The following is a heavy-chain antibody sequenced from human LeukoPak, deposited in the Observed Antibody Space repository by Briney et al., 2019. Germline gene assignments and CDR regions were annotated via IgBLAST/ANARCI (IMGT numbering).Heavy chain of an antibody. D-gene: IGHD3-22*01. Sequence: GGSLRLSCAASGFTFSSYWMSWVRQAPGKGLEWVANIEQDGSEKNYVDSVKGRFTISRDNAKNSLYLQMNSLRAEDTAVYYCARDPYYYDSSVNYWGQGTLVTVSS. V-gene: IGHV3-7*03. CDR1: GFTFSSYW. J-gene: IGHJ4*02. CDR2: IEQDGSEK. CDR3: ARDPYYYDSSVNY.